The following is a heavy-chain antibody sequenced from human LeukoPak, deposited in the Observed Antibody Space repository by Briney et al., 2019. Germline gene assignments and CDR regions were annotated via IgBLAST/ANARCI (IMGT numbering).Heavy chain of an antibody. CDR1: GESLSGYY. CDR2: INHSGST. CDR3: ARVGADYYYYMDV. V-gene: IGHV4-34*01. J-gene: IGHJ6*03. Sequence: SETLSLTCAVYGESLSGYYWSWIRQPPGKGLEWIGEINHSGSTNYNPSLKSRVTISVDTSKNQFSLKLSSMTAADTAVFYCARVGADYYYYMDVWGKGTTVTVSS. D-gene: IGHD1-26*01.